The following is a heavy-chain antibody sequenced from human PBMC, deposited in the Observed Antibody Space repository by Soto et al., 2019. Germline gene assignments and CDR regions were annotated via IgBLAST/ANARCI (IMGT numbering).Heavy chain of an antibody. CDR3: STDPPGDWFDP. D-gene: IGHD3-16*01. Sequence: GGSLRLSCAASGFTFSNAWMSWVRQAPGKGLEWVGRIKSKTDGGTTDYAAPVKGRFTISRDDSKNTLYLQMNSLKTEDTAVYYCSTDPPGDWFDPWGQGTLVTVYS. V-gene: IGHV3-15*01. J-gene: IGHJ5*02. CDR2: IKSKTDGGTT. CDR1: GFTFSNAW.